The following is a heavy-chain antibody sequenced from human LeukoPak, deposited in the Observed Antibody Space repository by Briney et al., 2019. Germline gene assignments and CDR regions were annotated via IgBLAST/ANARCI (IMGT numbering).Heavy chain of an antibody. Sequence: PGGSLRLSCAASGFTFSSYWMSWVRQAPGKGLEWVANIKQDGSEEYYVDSVKGRFTISRDNAKNSLYLQMNSLRAEDTAVYYCARGHRESGGALVGATHYYYMDVWGKGTTVTVSS. CDR2: IKQDGSEE. D-gene: IGHD1-26*01. CDR3: ARGHRESGGALVGATHYYYMDV. J-gene: IGHJ6*03. CDR1: GFTFSSYW. V-gene: IGHV3-7*01.